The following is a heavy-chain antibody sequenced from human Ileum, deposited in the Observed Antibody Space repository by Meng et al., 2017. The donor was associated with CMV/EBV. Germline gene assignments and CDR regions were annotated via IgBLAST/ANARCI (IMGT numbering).Heavy chain of an antibody. CDR2: IGVNSGYT. CDR3: VKGGWLDD. J-gene: IGHJ4*02. Sequence: GESLKISCVASGFSFSTFEMSWVRQAPGKGLEWVSFIGVNSGYTRYAESVKGRFTVSRDNSRNTLHLEMDSLRAEDTDLYYCVKGGWLDDWGQGTPVTVSS. CDR1: GFSFSTFE. V-gene: IGHV3-23*01. D-gene: IGHD5-12*01.